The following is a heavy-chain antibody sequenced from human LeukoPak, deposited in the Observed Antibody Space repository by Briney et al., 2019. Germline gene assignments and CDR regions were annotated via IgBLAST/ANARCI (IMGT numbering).Heavy chain of an antibody. V-gene: IGHV1-2*02. CDR2: INPNSGGT. Sequence: ASVKVSCKASGYTFTGYYMHWVRQAPGQGLEWMGWINPNSGGTNYAQKLQGRVTMTTDTSTSTAYMELRSLRSDDTAVYYCARDSSYCGGDCAPGYWGQGTLVTVSS. CDR1: GYTFTGYY. J-gene: IGHJ4*02. D-gene: IGHD2-21*01. CDR3: ARDSSYCGGDCAPGY.